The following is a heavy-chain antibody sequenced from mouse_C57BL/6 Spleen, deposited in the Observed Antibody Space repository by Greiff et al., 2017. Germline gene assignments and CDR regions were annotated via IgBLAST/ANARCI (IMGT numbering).Heavy chain of an antibody. CDR2: ISSGGSYT. J-gene: IGHJ4*01. CDR1: GFTFSSYG. V-gene: IGHV5-6*03. CDR3: AREGGYYAMDY. Sequence: EVKLMESGGGLVKPGGSLKLSCAASGFTFSSYGMSWVRQTPDKRLEWVATISSGGSYTYYPDSVKGRFTISRDNAKNTLYLQMSSLKSEDTAMYYCAREGGYYAMDYWGQGTSVTVSS.